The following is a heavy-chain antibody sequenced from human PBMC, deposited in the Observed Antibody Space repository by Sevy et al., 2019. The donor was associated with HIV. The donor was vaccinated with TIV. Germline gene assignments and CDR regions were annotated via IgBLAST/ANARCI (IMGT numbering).Heavy chain of an antibody. CDR1: GYSFDSYD. V-gene: IGHV1-8*01. J-gene: IGHJ6*02. Sequence: ASVKVSCEAPGYSFDSYDINWVRQATGQGLEWMGWMSPKTGATGFAQKFKGRVTMTRNTSISTAYMELSSLTNEDTAVYYCASGGNGDFWSYEYYYYGMDVWGQGTTVTVSS. D-gene: IGHD3-3*01. CDR3: ASGGNGDFWSYEYYYYGMDV. CDR2: MSPKTGAT.